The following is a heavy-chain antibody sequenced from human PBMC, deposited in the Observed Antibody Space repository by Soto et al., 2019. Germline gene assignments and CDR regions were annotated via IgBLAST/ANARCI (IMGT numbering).Heavy chain of an antibody. J-gene: IGHJ4*02. Sequence: QVHLVQSGAEVKKPGASVKVSCKGSGYDFTTFGITWVRQAPGRGLEWMAWISAHNVNTDYAQKLQGRVTVTRDTSTSTAYMELRSLRSDDTAMYYCARGRYGDYWGQGALVTVSS. CDR1: GYDFTTFG. V-gene: IGHV1-18*01. CDR2: ISAHNVNT. CDR3: ARGRYGDY. D-gene: IGHD1-1*01.